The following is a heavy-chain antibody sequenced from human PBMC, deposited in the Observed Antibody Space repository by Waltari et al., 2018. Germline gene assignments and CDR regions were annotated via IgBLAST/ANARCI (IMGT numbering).Heavy chain of an antibody. CDR2: IYSGGST. J-gene: IGHJ4*02. CDR3: ARDHFREGYFDY. Sequence: EVQLVVTGGGLIHPGGSLRISCAASGFTVGRSYMNWVRQAPGKGLECVSFIYSGGSTDYADSVKGRFTISRDNSKSTLYLHMNSLRVEDTAVYYCARDHFREGYFDYWGQGTLVTVSS. CDR1: GFTVGRSY. D-gene: IGHD3-3*02. V-gene: IGHV3-53*02.